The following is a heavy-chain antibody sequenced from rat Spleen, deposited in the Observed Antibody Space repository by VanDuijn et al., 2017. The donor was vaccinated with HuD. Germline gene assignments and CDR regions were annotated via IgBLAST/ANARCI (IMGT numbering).Heavy chain of an antibody. V-gene: IGHV5-19*01. Sequence: EVQLVESGGGLVQPGRSMRLSCVASGFTFSNYGMHWIRQAPTKGLEWVASISPSGGSTYYRDSVKGRFTISRDNAKSTLSLQMDSLGSEDTATYYCARRHYGYTDYFDYWGQGVMVTVSS. D-gene: IGHD1-9*01. CDR1: GFTFSNYG. J-gene: IGHJ2*01. CDR3: ARRHYGYTDYFDY. CDR2: ISPSGGST.